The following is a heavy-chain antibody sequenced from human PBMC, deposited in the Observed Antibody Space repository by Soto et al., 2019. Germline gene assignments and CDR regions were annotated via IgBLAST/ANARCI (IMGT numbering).Heavy chain of an antibody. J-gene: IGHJ4*02. CDR1: CASVSSYY. Sequence: LSLTCSVSCASVSSYYWSWFRQPVGKGLEWIGRIHSSGNVNYNPSLESRVTMSLDTSKNQFSLRLSSLTAADTALYLCARDVGKNYWGQGTQVTVSS. CDR2: IHSSGNV. D-gene: IGHD3-10*01. V-gene: IGHV4-4*07. CDR3: ARDVGKNY.